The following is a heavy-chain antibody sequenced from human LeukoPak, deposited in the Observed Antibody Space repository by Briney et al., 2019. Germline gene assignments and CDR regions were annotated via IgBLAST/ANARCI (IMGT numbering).Heavy chain of an antibody. V-gene: IGHV4-4*07. Sequence: SETLSLTCTVSGGSISSYYWTWIRQPTGKGLEWIGRIYTTGTTNYNPSLKSRVTMSLDTSKNQLSLKLSSVTAADTAVYYCARAPFTTSFQGMDVWGQGTTVTVSS. CDR1: GGSISSYY. CDR3: ARAPFTTSFQGMDV. D-gene: IGHD2-2*01. J-gene: IGHJ6*02. CDR2: IYTTGTT.